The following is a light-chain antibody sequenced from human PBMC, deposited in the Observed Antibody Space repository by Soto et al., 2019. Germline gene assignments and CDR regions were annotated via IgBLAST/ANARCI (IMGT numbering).Light chain of an antibody. V-gene: IGKV3-11*01. CDR2: DAS. CDR3: DHRSNCPLT. J-gene: IGKJ4*01. CDR1: QSVSSY. Sequence: LVSRASQSVSSYLAWYQQKPGQAPRLLIYDASNRATGIPARFSGSGSGTDFTLTFGVLAPEVFAVYDWDHRSNCPLTMGGGTKVDIK.